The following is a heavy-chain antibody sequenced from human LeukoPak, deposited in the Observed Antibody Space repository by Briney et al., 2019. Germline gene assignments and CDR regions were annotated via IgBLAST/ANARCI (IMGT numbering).Heavy chain of an antibody. V-gene: IGHV3-53*01. CDR3: ARPQTYHPYNWFDP. CDR2: IYSDNT. D-gene: IGHD3-16*01. Sequence: GSLRLSCTVSGFTVSSNSMSWVRQAPGKGLEWVSFIYSDNTHYSDSVKGRFTISRDNSKNTLYLQMNSLRAEDTAVYYCARPQTYHPYNWFDPWGQGTLVTVSS. CDR1: GFTVSSNS. J-gene: IGHJ5*02.